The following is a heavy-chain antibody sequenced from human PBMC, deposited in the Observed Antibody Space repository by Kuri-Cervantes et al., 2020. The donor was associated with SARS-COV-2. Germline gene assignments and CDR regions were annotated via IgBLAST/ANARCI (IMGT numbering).Heavy chain of an antibody. CDR3: ARDSPLVGATWNYFDH. Sequence: GGSLRLSCAASGFTFSDYYMSWIRQAPGKGLEWVSYISSSGSTIYYADSVKGRFTISRDNAKNSLYLQMNSLRAEDTAVYYCARDSPLVGATWNYFDHWGQGTLVTVSS. CDR2: ISSSGSTI. CDR1: GFTFSDYY. J-gene: IGHJ4*02. D-gene: IGHD1-26*01. V-gene: IGHV3-11*04.